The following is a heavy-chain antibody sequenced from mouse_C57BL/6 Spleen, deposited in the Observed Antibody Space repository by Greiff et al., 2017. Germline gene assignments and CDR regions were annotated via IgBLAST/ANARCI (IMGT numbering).Heavy chain of an antibody. CDR2: IHPNSGST. CDR1: GYTFTSYW. Sequence: QVQLQQPGAELVKPGASVKLSCKASGYTFTSYWMHWVKQRPGQGLEWIGMIHPNSGSTNYNEKFKSKATLTVDKSSSTAYMQLSSLTSEDSAVYYCAITGDGVEGLGYFDVWGTGTTVTVSS. V-gene: IGHV1-64*01. CDR3: AITGDGVEGLGYFDV. D-gene: IGHD3-3*01. J-gene: IGHJ1*03.